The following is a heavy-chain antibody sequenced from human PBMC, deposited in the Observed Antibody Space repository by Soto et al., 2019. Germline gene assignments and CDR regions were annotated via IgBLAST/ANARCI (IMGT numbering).Heavy chain of an antibody. J-gene: IGHJ2*01. CDR3: AKGPIDSSGYDLYWYCDL. V-gene: IGHV3-30-3*01. Sequence: QVQLVESGGGVVQPGRSLRLSCVASGFTFSSYAMYWVRQAPGKGLEWVAVISYDGSNKYYADSVKGRFTISRDNSKNTLYVQMNSLRAEDTAVYYCAKGPIDSSGYDLYWYCDLWGRGTLVTVSS. CDR1: GFTFSSYA. CDR2: ISYDGSNK. D-gene: IGHD3-22*01.